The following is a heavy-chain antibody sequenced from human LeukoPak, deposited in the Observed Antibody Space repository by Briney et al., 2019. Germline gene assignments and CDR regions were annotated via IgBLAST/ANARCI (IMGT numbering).Heavy chain of an antibody. CDR2: ISYDGSNK. J-gene: IGHJ4*02. V-gene: IGHV3-30-3*01. CDR3: ARVAGSGSYFETYYFDY. Sequence: PGRSLRLSCAASGFTFSSYAMHWDRQAPGKGLEWVAVISYDGSNKYYADSVKGRFTISRDNSKNTLYLQMNSLRAEDTAVYYCARVAGSGSYFETYYFDYWGQGTLVTVSS. CDR1: GFTFSSYA. D-gene: IGHD1-26*01.